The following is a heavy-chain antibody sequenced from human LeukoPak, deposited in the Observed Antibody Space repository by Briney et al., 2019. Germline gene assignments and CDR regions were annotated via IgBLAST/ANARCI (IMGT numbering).Heavy chain of an antibody. D-gene: IGHD5-18*01. CDR1: GYTFTSYY. CDR3: ARWGGYSYGYGAFDI. V-gene: IGHV1-46*01. CDR2: INPSGGST. J-gene: IGHJ3*02. Sequence: ASVKVSCKASGYTFTSYYMHWVRQAPGQGLEWMGIINPSGGSTSYAQRFQGRVTMTRDTSTSTVYMELSSLRSEDTAVYYCARWGGYSYGYGAFDIWGQGTMVTVSS.